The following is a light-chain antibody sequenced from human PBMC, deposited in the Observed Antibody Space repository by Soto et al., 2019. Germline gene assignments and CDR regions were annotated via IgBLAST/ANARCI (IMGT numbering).Light chain of an antibody. J-gene: IGKJ4*01. CDR3: QQYGSTPLT. CDR1: QSVGSNS. CDR2: DAS. Sequence: EIVVTQSPGTLSLSPGERATLSCRASQSVGSNSLAWYQQRPGQAPRFLIYDASSRATGIPDRFSGSGSGTDFTLTISRLEPEDSAVYYCQQYGSTPLTFGGGTKVEIK. V-gene: IGKV3-20*01.